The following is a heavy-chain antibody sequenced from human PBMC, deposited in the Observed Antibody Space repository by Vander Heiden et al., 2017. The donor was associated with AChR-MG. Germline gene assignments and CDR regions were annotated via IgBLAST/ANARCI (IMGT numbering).Heavy chain of an antibody. CDR1: GFTFSNYA. V-gene: IGHV3-23*01. D-gene: IGHD3-22*01. Sequence: EVHLLQSGGGLVQPGGSLRLSCEASGFTFSNYAMTWVRQAPGKGLEWVSGISGSGGSTYYADSVKGRVTISRDNSRNTLYRQMNSLRAEETAVYYCAKGGRISMSHRDLYYMDVWGKATTVTVSS. CDR3: AKGGRISMSHRDLYYMDV. J-gene: IGHJ6*03. CDR2: ISGSGGST.